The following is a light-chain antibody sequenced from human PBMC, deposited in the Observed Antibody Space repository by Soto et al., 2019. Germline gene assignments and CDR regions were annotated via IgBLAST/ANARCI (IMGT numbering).Light chain of an antibody. Sequence: EIVMTQSPATLSVSPGERATLSCRASQSVTNNQFAWFRQKPGQAPRLLIWGVSNRATGIPDRFSGSGSGKDFTITISRLEPEDFVVFYCYPYGTTPLPFGTVTQVAIK. CDR2: GVS. CDR3: YPYGTTPLP. CDR1: QSVTNNQ. J-gene: IGKJ1*01. V-gene: IGKV3-20*01.